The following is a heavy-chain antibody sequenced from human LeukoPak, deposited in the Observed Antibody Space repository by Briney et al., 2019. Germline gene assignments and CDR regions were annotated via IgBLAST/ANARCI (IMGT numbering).Heavy chain of an antibody. CDR2: IIPILGTA. CDR3: ARASPYYYGSGSYGEFDY. D-gene: IGHD3-10*01. Sequence: ASVKVSCKASGGTFSSYAISWVRQAPGQGLEWMGGIIPILGTANYAQKFQGRVTITADKSTSTAYMGLSSLRSEDTAVYYCARASPYYYGSGSYGEFDYRGQGTLVTVSS. CDR1: GGTFSSYA. V-gene: IGHV1-69*06. J-gene: IGHJ4*02.